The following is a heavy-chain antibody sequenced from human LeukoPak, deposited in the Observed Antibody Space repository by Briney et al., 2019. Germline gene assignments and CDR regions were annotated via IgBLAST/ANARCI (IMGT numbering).Heavy chain of an antibody. CDR1: GFTFSGSA. D-gene: IGHD3-16*01. CDR3: TSGLRDFDY. V-gene: IGHV3-73*01. Sequence: GGSLRLSCAASGFTFSGSAMHWVRQASGKGLEWVGRIRSKANSYATAYAASVKGRFTISRDDSKNTAYLQMNSLKTEDTAVYYCTSGLRDFDYWGQGTLVTVSS. J-gene: IGHJ4*02. CDR2: IRSKANSYAT.